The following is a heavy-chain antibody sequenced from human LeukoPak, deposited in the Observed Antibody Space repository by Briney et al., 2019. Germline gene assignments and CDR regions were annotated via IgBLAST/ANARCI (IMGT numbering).Heavy chain of an antibody. D-gene: IGHD3-22*01. J-gene: IGHJ1*01. CDR2: ISGSGGST. Sequence: PGGSLRLSCAASGFTFSSYAMSWVRQAPGKGLEWVSAISGSGGSTYYADSVKGRFTSSRDNSKNTLYLQMNSLRAEDTAVYYCAKDTAALYYYDISGYPQHWGQGTLVTVSS. CDR1: GFTFSSYA. V-gene: IGHV3-23*01. CDR3: AKDTAALYYYDISGYPQH.